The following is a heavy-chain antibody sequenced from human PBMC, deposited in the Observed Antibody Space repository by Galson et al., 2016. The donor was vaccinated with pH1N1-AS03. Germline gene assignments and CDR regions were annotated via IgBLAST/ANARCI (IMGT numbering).Heavy chain of an antibody. CDR2: INQDGSEK. Sequence: SLRLSCAASGFTFNSCWMSWVRQAPGKGPEWVAHINQDGSEKYYVDSVKGRFTISRDNAKNSLYLQMNSLRAEDTAVYYCASAPRGSGSSYYFDYWGQGTLVTVSS. CDR1: GFTFNSCW. V-gene: IGHV3-7*03. CDR3: ASAPRGSGSSYYFDY. D-gene: IGHD6-6*01. J-gene: IGHJ4*02.